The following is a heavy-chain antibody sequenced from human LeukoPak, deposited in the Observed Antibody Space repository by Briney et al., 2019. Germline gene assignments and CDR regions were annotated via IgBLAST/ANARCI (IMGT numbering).Heavy chain of an antibody. CDR1: GYTFTSYY. V-gene: IGHV1-46*01. D-gene: IGHD2-2*01. J-gene: IGHJ6*02. Sequence: ASVKVSCKASGYTFTSYYMHWVRQAPGQGLEWLGVINPSGGNTTFAQKFQGRVTMTRDTSTNTVYMELSSLRSEDTAVYYCARDQVIVVVPVGSSRVPSPVDLNYYFYGMDVWGQGTTVTVSS. CDR3: ARDQVIVVVPVGSSRVPSPVDLNYYFYGMDV. CDR2: INPSGGNT.